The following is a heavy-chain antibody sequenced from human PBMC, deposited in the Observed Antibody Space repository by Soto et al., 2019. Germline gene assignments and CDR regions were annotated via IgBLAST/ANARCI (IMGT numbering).Heavy chain of an antibody. J-gene: IGHJ6*03. CDR1: GGSISSYY. CDR3: ARVEEEQQLVRGYYYYMDV. D-gene: IGHD6-13*01. CDR2: IYYSGST. V-gene: IGHV4-59*01. Sequence: SETLSLTCTVSGGSISSYYWSWIRQPPGKGLEWIGYIYYSGSTNYNPSLKSRVTISVDTSKNQFSLKLSSVTAADTAVYYCARVEEEQQLVRGYYYYMDVWGKGTTVTVSS.